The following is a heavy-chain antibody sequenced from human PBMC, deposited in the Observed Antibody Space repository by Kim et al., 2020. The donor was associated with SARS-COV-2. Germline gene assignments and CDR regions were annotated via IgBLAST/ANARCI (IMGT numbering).Heavy chain of an antibody. J-gene: IGHJ6*02. D-gene: IGHD5-12*01. V-gene: IGHV3-15*01. CDR3: TTELGLPTSNYYYYYGMDV. Sequence: GRFTISRDDSKNTLYLQMNSLKTEDTAVYYCTTELGLPTSNYYYYYGMDVWGQGTTVTVSS.